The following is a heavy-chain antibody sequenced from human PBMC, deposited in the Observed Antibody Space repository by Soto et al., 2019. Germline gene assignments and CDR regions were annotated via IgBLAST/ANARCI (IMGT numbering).Heavy chain of an antibody. J-gene: IGHJ4*02. V-gene: IGHV3-13*04. CDR1: GFTFSSYD. CDR2: IGTAGDT. CDR3: ARGLWFGELSS. D-gene: IGHD3-10*01. Sequence: EVQLVESGGGLVQPGGSLRLSCAASGFTFSSYDMHWVRQATGKGLEWVSAIGTAGDTYYPGSVKGRFTISRENAKNSLYLQINSLRAGDTAVYYCARGLWFGELSSWGQGTLVTVSS.